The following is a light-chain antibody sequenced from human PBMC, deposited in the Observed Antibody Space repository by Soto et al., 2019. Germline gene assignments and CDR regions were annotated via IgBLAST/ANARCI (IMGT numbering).Light chain of an antibody. V-gene: IGKV3-15*01. CDR3: QHYNSYSEA. Sequence: ETFMTQSPATLSVSPWESATLSWRASHSVGSTLAWYRQKPGQAPRLLMYDTSTRATGIPARFSGSGSGTGFTLTISSLQPDDFATYYCQHYNSYSEAFGQGTKVDIK. J-gene: IGKJ1*01. CDR1: HSVGST. CDR2: DTS.